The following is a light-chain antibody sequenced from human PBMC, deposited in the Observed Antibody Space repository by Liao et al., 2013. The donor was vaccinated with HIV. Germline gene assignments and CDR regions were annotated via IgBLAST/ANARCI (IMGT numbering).Light chain of an antibody. J-gene: IGLJ2*01. V-gene: IGLV3-1*01. CDR1: KLGNKY. CDR3: QAWDSSADVV. CDR2: ENI. Sequence: SYELTQPPSVSVSPGQTASITCSADKLGNKYTSWYQQRPGQSPVMVIYENIKRPSGIPERFSGSNSGNTATLTISGTQAMDEADYFCQAWDSSADVVFGGGTKLTVL.